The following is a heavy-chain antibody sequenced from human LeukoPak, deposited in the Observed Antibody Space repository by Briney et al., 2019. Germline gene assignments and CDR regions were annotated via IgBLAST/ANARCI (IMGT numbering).Heavy chain of an antibody. CDR1: GGSISSGSYY. V-gene: IGHV4-61*02. J-gene: IGHJ4*02. CDR3: ARGPLTMIVVVTFDY. CDR2: IYTSGST. D-gene: IGHD3-22*01. Sequence: SETLSLTCTVSGGSISSGSYYWSWIRQPAGKGLEWIGRIYTSGSTNYNPSLKSRVTISVDTSKNQFSLKLSSVTAADTAVYYCARGPLTMIVVVTFDYWGQGTLVTVSS.